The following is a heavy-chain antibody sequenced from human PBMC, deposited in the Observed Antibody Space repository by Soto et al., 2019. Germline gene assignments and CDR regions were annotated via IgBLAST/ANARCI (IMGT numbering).Heavy chain of an antibody. CDR2: ISYDGSNK. J-gene: IGHJ6*02. Sequence: QVQLVESGGGVVQPGRSLRLSCAASGFTFSSYGMHWVRQAPGKGLEWVAVISYDGSNKYYADSVKGRFTISRDNSKNTLYMQMNSLRAEDTAVYYCAKERRPNYYYGMDVWGQGTTVPVSS. CDR1: GFTFSSYG. V-gene: IGHV3-30*18. D-gene: IGHD6-25*01. CDR3: AKERRPNYYYGMDV.